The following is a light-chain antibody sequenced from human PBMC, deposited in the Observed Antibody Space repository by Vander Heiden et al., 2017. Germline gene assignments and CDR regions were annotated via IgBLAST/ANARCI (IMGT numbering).Light chain of an antibody. V-gene: IGKV1-33*01. Sequence: DIQMTQSPSSLSASVGDRVTITCQASQDISNYLNWYQQKPGKAPKLLIYDASNLETAVLSTLSRSRSARAFSLSIISMLPADIATYYSCQDENHGITFGGGTRLEMK. CDR1: QDISNY. CDR2: DAS. CDR3: CQDENHGIT. J-gene: IGKJ4*01.